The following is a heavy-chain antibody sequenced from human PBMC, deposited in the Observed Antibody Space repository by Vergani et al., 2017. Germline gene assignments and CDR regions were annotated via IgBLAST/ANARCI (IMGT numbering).Heavy chain of an antibody. J-gene: IGHJ6*03. D-gene: IGHD2-8*01. CDR3: ARSGYCGHVVCYMTYYYYMDV. CDR2: IWYDGSKE. V-gene: IGHV3-33*01. CDR1: GFTLSSHA. Sequence: QVQLEESGGGVVQPGRSLRLSCAGSGFTLSSHAMHWVRQAPGKGLEWVAFIWYDGSKEYYADSVKGRFTISRDNSKNTLYLQMNNLRAADTAVYYCARSGYCGHVVCYMTYYYYMDVWGKGTAVTVSS.